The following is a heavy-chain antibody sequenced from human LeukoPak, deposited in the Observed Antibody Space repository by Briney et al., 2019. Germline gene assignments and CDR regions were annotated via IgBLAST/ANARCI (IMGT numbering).Heavy chain of an antibody. V-gene: IGHV4-4*07. CDR3: AREISGTYYNPLGYMDV. CDR1: GGSIGIYY. D-gene: IGHD3-10*01. Sequence: SETLSLACTVSGGSIGIYYWNWIRQPAGKGLEWIGRIFTSGIANYNPSLKSRVTMSVDTSKNQFSLNLSSVTAADTAVYYCAREISGTYYNPLGYMDVWGKGTTVTVSS. J-gene: IGHJ6*03. CDR2: IFTSGIA.